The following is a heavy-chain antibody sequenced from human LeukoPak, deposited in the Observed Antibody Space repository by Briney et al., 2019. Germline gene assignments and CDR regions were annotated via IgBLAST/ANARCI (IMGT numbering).Heavy chain of an antibody. CDR1: GGSISSSSYY. CDR2: IYYTGST. J-gene: IGHJ4*02. Sequence: SETLSLTCTVSGGSISSSSYYWGWIRQPPGKGLEWIGSIYYTGSTYYNPSLKSRVTISIDTSKNQFSLDLTFVTAADTAVYYCARDSPMVVPFDYWGQGALVTVSS. CDR3: ARDSPMVVPFDY. V-gene: IGHV4-39*07. D-gene: IGHD3-10*01.